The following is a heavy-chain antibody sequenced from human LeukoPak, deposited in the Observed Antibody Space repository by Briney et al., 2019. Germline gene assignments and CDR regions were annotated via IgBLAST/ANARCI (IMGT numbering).Heavy chain of an antibody. J-gene: IGHJ4*02. CDR3: ARQTVDTAMVDY. CDR2: IYYSGST. CDR1: GGSISSDTYY. Sequence: KTSETLSLTCTVSGGSISSDTYYWGWIRQPPGKGLEWIGSIYYSGSTFYNPSLKSRVTISVDTSKNQFSLKLSSVTAADTAVYYCARQTVDTAMVDYWGQGTLVTVSS. D-gene: IGHD5-18*01. V-gene: IGHV4-39*01.